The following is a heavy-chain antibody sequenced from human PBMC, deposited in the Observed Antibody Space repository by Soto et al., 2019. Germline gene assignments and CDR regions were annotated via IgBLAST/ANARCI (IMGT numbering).Heavy chain of an antibody. V-gene: IGHV4-34*01. CDR3: VRGRHYYDSSGLGWVY. D-gene: IGHD3-22*01. J-gene: IGHJ4*02. CDR2: INHSGST. CDR1: GGSFSGYY. Sequence: SETMSLTSAVYGGSFSGYYWSWIRQPPGKGLEWIGEINHSGSTNYNPSLKSRVTISVDTSKNQFSLKLSSVTAADTAVYYCVRGRHYYDSSGLGWVYWGRGTLVTVSS.